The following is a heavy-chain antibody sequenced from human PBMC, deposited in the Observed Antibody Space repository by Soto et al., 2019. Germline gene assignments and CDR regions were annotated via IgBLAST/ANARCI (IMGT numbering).Heavy chain of an antibody. CDR3: ARDRVTMVRGRERWFDP. CDR2: INHSGST. D-gene: IGHD3-10*01. CDR1: GGSFSGYY. V-gene: IGHV4-34*01. Sequence: SLTCAVYGGSFSGYYWSWIRQPPGKGLEWIGEINHSGSTNYNPSLKSRVTISVDTSKNQFSLKLSSVTAADTAVYYCARDRVTMVRGRERWFDPWGQGTLVTVSS. J-gene: IGHJ5*02.